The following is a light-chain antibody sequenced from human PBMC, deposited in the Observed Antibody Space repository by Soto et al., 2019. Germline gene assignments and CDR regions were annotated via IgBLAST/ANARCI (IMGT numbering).Light chain of an antibody. J-gene: IGKJ4*01. V-gene: IGKV3-20*01. Sequence: EVVLTQSPGTLSLSPGERATLSCRAIQSVSSGSLAWYQQKPGQAPRLLIYDASSRATGIPDRFSGSGSGTDFTLTISRLEPEDFAVYYCRQYGSSLLTFGGGTKVDIK. CDR2: DAS. CDR1: QSVSSGS. CDR3: RQYGSSLLT.